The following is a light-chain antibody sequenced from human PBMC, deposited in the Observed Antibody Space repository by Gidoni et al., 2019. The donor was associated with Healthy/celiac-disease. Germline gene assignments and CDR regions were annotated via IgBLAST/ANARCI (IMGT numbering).Light chain of an antibody. Sequence: QSALTQPRSVSGSPGKSVTISCTGTSSDVGGYNYVSWYQQHPGKAPKLMIYDVSKGPSGVPDRFSGSKSGNTAFLTISGLQAEDEADYYCCSYAGSFHVVFGGGTKLTVL. J-gene: IGLJ2*01. CDR2: DVS. CDR3: CSYAGSFHVV. V-gene: IGLV2-11*01. CDR1: SSDVGGYNY.